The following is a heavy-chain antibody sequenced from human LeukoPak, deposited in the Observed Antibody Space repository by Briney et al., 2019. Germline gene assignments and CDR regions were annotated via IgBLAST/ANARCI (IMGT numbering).Heavy chain of an antibody. CDR1: GGSISSYY. V-gene: IGHV4-59*01. D-gene: IGHD6-19*01. J-gene: IGHJ4*02. CDR3: ARVVAGTSYFDY. CDR2: IYYSGST. Sequence: SETLSLTCTVSGGSISSYYWSWIRQPPGKGLEWIGYIYYSGSTNYNPSLKSRVTISVDTSKNQFSLKLSSVTAADTVVYYCARVVAGTSYFDYWGQGTLVTVSS.